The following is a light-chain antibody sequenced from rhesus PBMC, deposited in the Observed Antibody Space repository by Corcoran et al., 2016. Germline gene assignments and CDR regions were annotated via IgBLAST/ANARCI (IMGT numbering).Light chain of an antibody. CDR3: QQYYSSPRT. CDR1: QSLLYSSNNKNY. J-gene: IGKJ1*01. Sequence: DIVMTQSPDSLAVSLGERVTINCKSSQSLLYSSNNKNYLAWSQQNPGQSPKLLIYWASTRESGVPNRFCGSGSGTDFTLTISGRQAEDVAVYYCQQYYSSPRTFGQVTKVEIK. CDR2: WAS. V-gene: IGKV4-1*01.